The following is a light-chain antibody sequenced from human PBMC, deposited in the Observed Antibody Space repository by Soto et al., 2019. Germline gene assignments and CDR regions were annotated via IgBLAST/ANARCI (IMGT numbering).Light chain of an antibody. J-gene: IGKJ2*01. CDR3: QQYNSYPMYT. V-gene: IGKV1-5*01. Sequence: DIQMTQSPSTLSASVGDRVTITCRASQSINSWLAWYQQKPGKAPKLLIYDASSLESGVPSRFSGSGSGTEFTLTINSLQPDDFATYYCQQYNSYPMYTFGQGTKLEIK. CDR2: DAS. CDR1: QSINSW.